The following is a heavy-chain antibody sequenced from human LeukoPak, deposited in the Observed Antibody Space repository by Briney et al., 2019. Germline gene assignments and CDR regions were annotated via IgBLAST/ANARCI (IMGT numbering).Heavy chain of an antibody. Sequence: PSETLSLTCAVYGGSFSGYYWSWIRQPPGKGLEWIGEINHSGSTNYNPSLKSRATISVDTSKNQFSLKLSSVTAADTAVYYCARFPPYGEMAAMGRDYWGQGTLVTVSS. CDR2: INHSGST. D-gene: IGHD5-24*01. CDR3: ARFPPYGEMAAMGRDY. CDR1: GGSFSGYY. V-gene: IGHV4-34*01. J-gene: IGHJ4*02.